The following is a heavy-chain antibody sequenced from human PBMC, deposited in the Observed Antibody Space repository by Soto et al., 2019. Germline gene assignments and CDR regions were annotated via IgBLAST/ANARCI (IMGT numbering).Heavy chain of an antibody. Sequence: GGSLRLSCAACGFAFTTYWMSWVRQVPGKGLEWVAIISHDGRDKHYLDSVKGRFTIARDNAENSLFLQMNSLRADDTSVYYCARDRRTSGPFDSWGQGTLVTVSS. CDR3: ARDRRTSGPFDS. CDR2: ISHDGRDK. J-gene: IGHJ4*02. CDR1: GFAFTTYW. V-gene: IGHV3-7*01. D-gene: IGHD2-2*01.